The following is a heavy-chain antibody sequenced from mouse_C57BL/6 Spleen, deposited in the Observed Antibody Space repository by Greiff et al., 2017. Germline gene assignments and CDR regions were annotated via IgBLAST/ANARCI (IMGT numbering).Heavy chain of an antibody. J-gene: IGHJ1*03. V-gene: IGHV5-17*01. CDR2: ISSGSSTI. CDR1: GFTFSDYG. D-gene: IGHD1-1*01. CDR3: ARGGGGSGYFDV. Sequence: EVKLMESGGGLVKPGGSLKLSCAASGFTFSDYGMHWVRQAPEKGLEWVAYISSGSSTIYYADTVKGRFTISSDNAKNTLFLQMTSLRSEDTAMYYCARGGGGSGYFDVWGTGTTVTVSS.